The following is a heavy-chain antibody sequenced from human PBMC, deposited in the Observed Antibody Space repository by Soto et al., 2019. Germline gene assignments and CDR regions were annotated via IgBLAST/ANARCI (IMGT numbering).Heavy chain of an antibody. J-gene: IGHJ6*03. D-gene: IGHD4-17*01. CDR2: IYHSGST. V-gene: IGHV4-4*02. CDR1: SGYISSSNW. Sequence: PSETLSVTYAVSSGYISSSNWWSWVRQPPGKGLEWIGEIYHSGSTNYNPSLKSRVTISVDKSKNQFSLKLSSVTAADTAVYYCARGEGDYGDYGYYYYYMDVWGKGTTVTVSS. CDR3: ARGEGDYGDYGYYYYYMDV.